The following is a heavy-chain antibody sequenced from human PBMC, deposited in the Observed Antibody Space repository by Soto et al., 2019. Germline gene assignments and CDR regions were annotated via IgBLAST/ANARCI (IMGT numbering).Heavy chain of an antibody. CDR1: GFTFSYAW. J-gene: IGHJ5*02. V-gene: IGHV3-15*01. D-gene: IGHD2-15*01. CDR2: IKSKSDGGTT. Sequence: GGSLRLSCAASGFTFSYAWMSWVRQAPGKGLDWVGRIKSKSDGGTTEYAAPVRGRFTISRDDSKNTLYLQMNSLKAEDTALYYCTTELCRIPVLVGSTRYFNPWGEGAPVTFSS. CDR3: TTELCRIPVLVGSTRYFNP.